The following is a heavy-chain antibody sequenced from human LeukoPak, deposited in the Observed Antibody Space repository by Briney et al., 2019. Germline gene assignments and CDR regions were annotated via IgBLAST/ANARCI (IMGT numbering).Heavy chain of an antibody. CDR2: ISSSSSTI. CDR1: GFTLSSYS. Sequence: GGSLRLSCAASGFTLSSYSMNWARQAPGKGLEWVSYISSSSSTIYYADSVKGRFTISRDNAKNSLYLQMNSLRAEDTAVYYCARPYYYGSGSYSVPADWGQGTLVTVSS. D-gene: IGHD3-10*01. CDR3: ARPYYYGSGSYSVPAD. J-gene: IGHJ4*02. V-gene: IGHV3-48*01.